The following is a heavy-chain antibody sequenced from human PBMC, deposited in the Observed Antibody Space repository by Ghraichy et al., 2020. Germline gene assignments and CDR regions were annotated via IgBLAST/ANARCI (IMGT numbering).Heavy chain of an antibody. J-gene: IGHJ2*01. CDR1: GFTFSSYA. Sequence: GGSLRLSCAASGFTFSSYAMIWVRQAPGKGLEWVSGISDSGERTYYADTVKGRITISRDNSKNTLYLQMNNLRAEDTAIYCCAKGAVAVPQEFWYFDLWGRGTPVTVSS. D-gene: IGHD6-19*01. V-gene: IGHV3-23*01. CDR3: AKGAVAVPQEFWYFDL. CDR2: ISDSGERT.